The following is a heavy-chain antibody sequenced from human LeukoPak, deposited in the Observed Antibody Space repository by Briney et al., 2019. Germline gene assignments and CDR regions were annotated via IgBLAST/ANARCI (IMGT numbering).Heavy chain of an antibody. CDR2: ISSSGSTI. CDR1: GFTVSTNY. J-gene: IGHJ4*02. Sequence: GGSLRLSCAASGFTVSTNYMSWVRQAPGKGLEWISYISSSGSTISYADSVKGRFTISRDNSQNTLYLQMNSLRAEDTAMYYCAREIGGGLHYFHSWGQGTPVTVSS. D-gene: IGHD1-26*01. CDR3: AREIGGGLHYFHS. V-gene: IGHV3-11*01.